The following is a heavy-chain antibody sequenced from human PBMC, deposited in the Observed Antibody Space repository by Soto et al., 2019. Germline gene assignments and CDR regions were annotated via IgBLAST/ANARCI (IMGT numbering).Heavy chain of an antibody. Sequence: ASVKVSCKASGGTFSSYAINWVRQAPGQGLEWMGGIIPIFGTANYAQKFQGRVTITADESTSTAYMELSSLRSEDTAVYYCASRTQAMDTAMVNYYYGMDVWGQGTTVTVSS. J-gene: IGHJ6*02. D-gene: IGHD5-18*01. CDR2: IIPIFGTA. CDR3: ASRTQAMDTAMVNYYYGMDV. CDR1: GGTFSSYA. V-gene: IGHV1-69*13.